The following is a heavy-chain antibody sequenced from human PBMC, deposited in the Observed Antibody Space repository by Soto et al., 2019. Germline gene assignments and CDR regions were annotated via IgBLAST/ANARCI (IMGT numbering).Heavy chain of an antibody. J-gene: IGHJ4*02. D-gene: IGHD5-18*01. V-gene: IGHV1-3*01. CDR2: INAGNGNT. CDR3: ARESRGNSYDYYFDY. CDR1: GYTFTTYA. Sequence: ASVKVSCKASGYTFTTYAMHWVRQAPGRRLEWMGCINAGNGNTKYSQKFQDRVTITRDTSAITAYMELSSLRSEDTAVYFCARESRGNSYDYYFDYWGQGTLVTVS.